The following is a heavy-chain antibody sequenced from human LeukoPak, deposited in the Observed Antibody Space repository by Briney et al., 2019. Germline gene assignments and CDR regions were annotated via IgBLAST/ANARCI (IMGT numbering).Heavy chain of an antibody. CDR3: ARGVEYNWNYNWFDP. J-gene: IGHJ5*02. Sequence: PSETLSLTCTVSGASVNIGNYYWSWIRQPPGKGLEWIGYIYYSGSTNYNPSLKSRVTISVDTSKNQFSLKLSSVTAADTAAYYCARGVEYNWNYNWFDPWGQGTLVTVSS. V-gene: IGHV4-61*01. D-gene: IGHD1-7*01. CDR2: IYYSGST. CDR1: GASVNIGNYY.